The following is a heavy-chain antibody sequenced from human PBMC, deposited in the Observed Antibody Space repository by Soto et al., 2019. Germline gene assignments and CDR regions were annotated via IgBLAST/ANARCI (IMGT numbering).Heavy chain of an antibody. CDR3: ARDGHYYDSSGYYQDPIFRFDP. CDR1: GGSISSYY. Sequence: ASETLSLTCTVAGGSISSYYWSWIRQPAGKGLEWIGRIYTSGSTNYNPSLKSRVTMSVDTSKNQFSLKLSSVTAADTAVYYCARDGHYYDSSGYYQDPIFRFDPWGQGTLVTVAS. J-gene: IGHJ5*02. D-gene: IGHD3-22*01. CDR2: IYTSGST. V-gene: IGHV4-4*07.